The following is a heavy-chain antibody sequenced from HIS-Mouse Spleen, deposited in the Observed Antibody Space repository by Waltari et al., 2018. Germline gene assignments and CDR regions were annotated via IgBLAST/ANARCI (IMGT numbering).Heavy chain of an antibody. CDR1: GFTVSSNY. CDR2: ICGGGST. CDR3: ASSRANFWSGYYAFDI. V-gene: IGHV3-53*01. Sequence: EVQLVESGGGLIQPGGSLRLSCAASGFTVSSNYMSWVRQARGKGLEWVSVICGGGSTYYADSVKGRFTISRDNSKNTLYLQMNSLRAEDTAVYYCASSRANFWSGYYAFDIWGQGTMVTVSS. J-gene: IGHJ3*02. D-gene: IGHD3-3*01.